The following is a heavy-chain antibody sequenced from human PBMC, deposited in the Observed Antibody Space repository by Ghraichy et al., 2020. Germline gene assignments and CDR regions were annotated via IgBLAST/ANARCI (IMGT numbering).Heavy chain of an antibody. D-gene: IGHD3-10*01. CDR3: ARGDYYGSGGYYYYYGMDV. J-gene: IGHJ6*02. V-gene: IGHV1-18*01. CDR1: GYTFTSYG. Sequence: ASVKVSCKASGYTFTSYGISWVRQAPGQGLEWMGWISAYNGNTNYAQKLQGRVTLTTDTSTSTAYMELRSLRSDDTAVYYWARGDYYGSGGYYYYYGMDVWGQGTTVTVSS. CDR2: ISAYNGNT.